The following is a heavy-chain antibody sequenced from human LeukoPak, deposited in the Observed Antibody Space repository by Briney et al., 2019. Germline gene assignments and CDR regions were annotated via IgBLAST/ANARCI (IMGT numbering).Heavy chain of an antibody. CDR1: GGSFSGYY. CDR3: ARRNWNDGFDY. J-gene: IGHJ4*02. CDR2: INHSGST. V-gene: IGHV4-34*01. D-gene: IGHD1-1*01. Sequence: TSETLSLTCAVYGGSFSGYYWSWIRQPPGKGLEWIGEINHSGSTNYNPTLKSRVTISVDTSKNQFSLKLSSVTAADTAVYYCARRNWNDGFDYWGQGTLVTVSS.